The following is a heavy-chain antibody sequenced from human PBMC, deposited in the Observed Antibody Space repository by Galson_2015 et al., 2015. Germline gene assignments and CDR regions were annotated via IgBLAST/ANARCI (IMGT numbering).Heavy chain of an antibody. J-gene: IGHJ2*01. CDR3: ASRYCSGTNCLRYFDL. CDR2: ISGSSSTM. CDR1: GFTFNTHT. Sequence: SLRLSCAASGFTFNTHTMNWVRQAPGKGLEWVSYISGSSSTMYYADSVKGRFTISRDNAKNSLSLQMNSLRDEDTAVYYCASRYCSGTNCLRYFDLWGRGTLVTVSS. D-gene: IGHD2-15*01. V-gene: IGHV3-48*02.